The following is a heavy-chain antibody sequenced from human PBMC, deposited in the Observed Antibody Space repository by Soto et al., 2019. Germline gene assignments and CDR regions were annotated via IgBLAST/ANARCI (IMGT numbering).Heavy chain of an antibody. CDR2: IVVGSGNT. CDR1: GFTFTSSA. D-gene: IGHD1-1*01. Sequence: SVKVSCKASGFTFTSSAVQWVRQALGQRLEWIGWIVVGSGNTNYAQKFQERVTITRDMSTSTAYMELSSLRSEDTAVYYCVATGTGYYYYYGMDVWGQGTTVTVSS. J-gene: IGHJ6*02. V-gene: IGHV1-58*01. CDR3: VATGTGYYYYYGMDV.